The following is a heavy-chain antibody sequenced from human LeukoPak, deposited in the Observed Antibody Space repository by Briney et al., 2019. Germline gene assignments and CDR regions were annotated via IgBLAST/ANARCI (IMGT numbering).Heavy chain of an antibody. CDR1: GCTFSSYA. CDR3: ASCPGPCYYYHGMDV. Sequence: SVKVSCKASGCTFSSYAISWVRQATGQGLEWMGGIIPIFGTANYAQKFQGRVTITADESTSTAYMELSSLRSEDTAVYYCASCPGPCYYYHGMDVWGQGTTVTVSS. J-gene: IGHJ6*02. CDR2: IIPIFGTA. V-gene: IGHV1-69*01.